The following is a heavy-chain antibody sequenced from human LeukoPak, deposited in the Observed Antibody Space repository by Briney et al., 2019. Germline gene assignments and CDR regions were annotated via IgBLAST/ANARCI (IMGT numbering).Heavy chain of an antibody. CDR1: GYTFTGYY. J-gene: IGHJ4*02. CDR2: INPNSGGT. Sequence: ASVKVSCKASGYTFTGYYIHRVRQAPGQGLEWMGWINPNSGGTNYAQKFQGRVTMTRDTSISTAYMELSRLRSDDTAVFYCARDLIGYCSGASCPHWGQGTLVTVSS. CDR3: ARDLIGYCSGASCPH. V-gene: IGHV1-2*02. D-gene: IGHD2-15*01.